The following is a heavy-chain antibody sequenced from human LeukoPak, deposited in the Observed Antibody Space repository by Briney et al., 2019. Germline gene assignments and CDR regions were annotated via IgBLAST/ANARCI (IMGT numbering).Heavy chain of an antibody. Sequence: GGSLRLSCAASGFRFSSYAMSWVRQAPGKGLEWVSAISGSGVSTYYADSVKGRFTVSRDNSKNTLYLQMSSLRAEDTAVYYCAKDLNYYDSSGSLDWGQGTLVTVSS. CDR2: ISGSGVST. CDR1: GFRFSSYA. V-gene: IGHV3-23*01. CDR3: AKDLNYYDSSGSLD. J-gene: IGHJ4*02. D-gene: IGHD3-22*01.